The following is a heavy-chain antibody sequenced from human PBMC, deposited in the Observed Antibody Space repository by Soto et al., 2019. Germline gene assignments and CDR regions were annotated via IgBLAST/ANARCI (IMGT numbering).Heavy chain of an antibody. Sequence: PSVKVSCKSSGYTFTDYGITWVRQAPGQGLEWMGWISPYNGNTNYAQNLQGRVTMTTDTSTSTAYMELRTLRSDDTAVYYCARPALTDAYYSYYMDVWGKGTTVTVSS. D-gene: IGHD1-20*01. CDR1: GYTFTDYG. V-gene: IGHV1-18*01. J-gene: IGHJ6*03. CDR3: ARPALTDAYYSYYMDV. CDR2: ISPYNGNT.